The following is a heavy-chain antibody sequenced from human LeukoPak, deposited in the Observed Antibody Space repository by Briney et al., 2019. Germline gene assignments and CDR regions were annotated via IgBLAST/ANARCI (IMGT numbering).Heavy chain of an antibody. CDR3: AKGLSMDV. CDR1: GFTFSSYA. D-gene: IGHD2/OR15-2a*01. Sequence: GGSLRLSCAASGFTFSSYAMSWVRQAPGKGLEWVSGISGSGGSTYYADSVKGRFIISKDNSKNILYLQMNSLRVEDTAVYYCAKGLSMDVWGQGTTVTVSS. CDR2: ISGSGGST. J-gene: IGHJ6*02. V-gene: IGHV3-23*01.